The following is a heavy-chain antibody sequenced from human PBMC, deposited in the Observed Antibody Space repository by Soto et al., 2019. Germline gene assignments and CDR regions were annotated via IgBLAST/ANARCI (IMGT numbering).Heavy chain of an antibody. CDR3: AQSRCGGDCLQSYPSHYYYGVDV. CDR2: IYWDNDK. V-gene: IGHV2-5*02. J-gene: IGHJ6*02. D-gene: IGHD2-21*02. Sequence: QITLKESGPTLVKPTQTLTLTCTFSGFSLRTSGVGVGWIRQPPGKTLEWLAVIYWDNDKRYSPSLKSRLTLTKDTSENQVVLTMTNMDLVDTAKYYCAQSRCGGDCLQSYPSHYYYGVDVWGQGTTVTVSS. CDR1: GFSLRTSGVG.